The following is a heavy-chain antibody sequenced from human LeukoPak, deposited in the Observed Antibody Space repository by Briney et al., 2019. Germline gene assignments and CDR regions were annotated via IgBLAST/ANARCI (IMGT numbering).Heavy chain of an antibody. CDR2: ISGSGGST. CDR1: GFTFSSYA. J-gene: IGHJ4*02. CDR3: AKARDGGDYGDYPFDY. D-gene: IGHD4-17*01. Sequence: PGGSLRLSCAASGFTFSSYAMSWVRQAPGKGLEWVSAISGSGGSTYYADSVKGRFTISRDNPKNTLYLQMNSLRAEDTAVYYCAKARDGGDYGDYPFDYWGQGTLVTVSS. V-gene: IGHV3-23*01.